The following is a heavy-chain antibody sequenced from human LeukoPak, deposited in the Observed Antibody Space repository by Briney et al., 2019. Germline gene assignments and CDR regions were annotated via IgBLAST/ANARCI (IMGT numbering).Heavy chain of an antibody. CDR3: AKCSNDSSGYSIDY. J-gene: IGHJ4*02. CDR1: GFTFSSYS. Sequence: GGSLTLSCEASGFTFSSYSMNWVRQAPGKGLEWVAIISYDGSNEYYADSVKGRFTISRDNSKNTLYLQMNSLRAADTAVYYCAKCSNDSSGYSIDYWGQGTLVTVSS. D-gene: IGHD3-22*01. CDR2: ISYDGSNE. V-gene: IGHV3-30*18.